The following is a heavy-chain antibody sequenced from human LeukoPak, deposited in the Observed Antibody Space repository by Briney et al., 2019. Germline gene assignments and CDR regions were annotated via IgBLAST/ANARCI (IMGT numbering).Heavy chain of an antibody. CDR1: GFTFSSYG. J-gene: IGHJ6*02. CDR2: IWYDGSNK. D-gene: IGHD1-14*01. CDR3: ARGDIEPDYYYGMDV. Sequence: GGSLRLSCAASGFTFSSYGMHWVRQAPGKGLEWVAVIWYDGSNKYYADSVKGRFTISRDNSKNTLYLQMNSLRAEDTAVYYCARGDIEPDYYYGMDVWGQGTTVTVSS. V-gene: IGHV3-33*01.